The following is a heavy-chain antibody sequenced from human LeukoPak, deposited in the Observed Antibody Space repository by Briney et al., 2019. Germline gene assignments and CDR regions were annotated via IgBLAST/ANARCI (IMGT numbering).Heavy chain of an antibody. CDR2: INGDGSST. D-gene: IGHD3-10*01. Sequence: PGGSLRLSCAGSGFTFSSQWIHWVRQAPGKGLVWVSRINGDGSSTNYADSVQGRFTISRDNAKNTMYLQMNSLRVEDTAVYYCASPKFGGCFGYWGQGTLVTVSS. CDR3: ASPKFGGCFGY. V-gene: IGHV3-74*01. J-gene: IGHJ4*02. CDR1: GFTFSSQW.